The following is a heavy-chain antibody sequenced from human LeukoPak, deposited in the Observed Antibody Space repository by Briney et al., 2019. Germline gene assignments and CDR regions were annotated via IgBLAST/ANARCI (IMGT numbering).Heavy chain of an antibody. CDR1: GFTFGSYA. CDR3: AKLRDSSSVF. D-gene: IGHD6-6*01. V-gene: IGHV3-23*01. CDR2: LSYDGAAT. J-gene: IGHJ4*02. Sequence: PGGSLRLSCAASGFTFGSYAMSWVRQAPGKRLEWVSALSYDGAATYYADSVKGRFTISRDNSKNTLHLQMNTLRAEDTAVYYCAKLRDSSSVFWGQGTLVTVSS.